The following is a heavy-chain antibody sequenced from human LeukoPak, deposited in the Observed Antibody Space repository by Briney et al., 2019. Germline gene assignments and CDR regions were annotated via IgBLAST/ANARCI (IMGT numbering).Heavy chain of an antibody. CDR2: TYYRSKWYN. CDR3: SRSDGASDFDY. Sequence: SETLSLTCAISGDSVSSNRASWTWIRQSPSRGLEWLGRTYYRSKWYNDYAVSLKSRISINPDTSKNQFSLQLNSVTPEDTAVYYCSRSDGASDFDYWGQGTLVTVSS. J-gene: IGHJ4*02. V-gene: IGHV6-1*01. CDR1: GDSVSSNRAS. D-gene: IGHD5-24*01.